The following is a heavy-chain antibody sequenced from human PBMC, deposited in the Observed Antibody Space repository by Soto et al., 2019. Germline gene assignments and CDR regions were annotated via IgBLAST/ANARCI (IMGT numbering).Heavy chain of an antibody. CDR2: ISYDRSNK. V-gene: IGHV3-30-3*01. J-gene: IGHJ4*02. CDR1: GFTFSSYA. D-gene: IGHD1-1*01. CDR3: ARASVGTESPDY. Sequence: QVQLVESGGGVVQPGRSLRLSCAASGFTFSSYAMHWVRQAPGKGLEWVAVISYDRSNKYYADSVKGRFTISRDNSKNTLYLQMNSLRAEDTAVYYCARASVGTESPDYWGQGTLVTVSS.